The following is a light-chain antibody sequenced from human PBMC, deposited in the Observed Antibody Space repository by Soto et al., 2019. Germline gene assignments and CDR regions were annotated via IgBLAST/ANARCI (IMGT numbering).Light chain of an antibody. V-gene: IGKV3-20*01. Sequence: DIVLTQAPGTLSFSPGERATLSCRASQTVSSSSLAWYQQKPGQAPRLLIFGASTRAAGFPDRFSGSGSGTDFTLTISRLEPEDFAVYYCQQYGSSPRTLGQGTKVDIK. J-gene: IGKJ1*01. CDR1: QTVSSSS. CDR3: QQYGSSPRT. CDR2: GAS.